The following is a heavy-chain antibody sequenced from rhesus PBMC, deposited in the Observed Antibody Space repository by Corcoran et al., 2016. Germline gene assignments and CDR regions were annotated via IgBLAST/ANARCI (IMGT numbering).Heavy chain of an antibody. V-gene: IGHV4-160*01. CDR2: IEVRGGST. D-gene: IGHD3-9*01. J-gene: IGHJ5-1*01. CDR3: ARELRRPNRFDV. Sequence: QVQLQESGPGLVKPSETLSLTCAVSGGSISSNYWSWIRQAPGKGLEWIGRIEVRGGSTDYNPSSKSRVTSSTDTSKNQFSLKLSSVTAADTAVDYCARELRRPNRFDVWGPGVLVTVSS. CDR1: GGSISSNY.